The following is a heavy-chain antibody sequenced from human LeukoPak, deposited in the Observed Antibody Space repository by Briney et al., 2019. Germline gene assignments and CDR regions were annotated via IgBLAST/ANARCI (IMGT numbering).Heavy chain of an antibody. CDR1: GFTFSNYA. V-gene: IGHV3-23*01. D-gene: IGHD3-16*01. CDR2: ISGSGGST. J-gene: IGHJ5*02. Sequence: GGSLKLSCAASGFTFSNYAMSWVRQAPGKGLEWVSAISGSGGSTYYADSVKGRFTISRDNSKNTLYLQMNSLRADDTAVYYCAKGGGESWFDPWGQGTLVTVSS. CDR3: AKGGGESWFDP.